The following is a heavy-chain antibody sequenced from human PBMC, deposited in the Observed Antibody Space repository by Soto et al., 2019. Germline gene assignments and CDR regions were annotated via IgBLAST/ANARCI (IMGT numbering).Heavy chain of an antibody. J-gene: IGHJ5*01. CDR2: ISATGGGT. V-gene: IGHV3-23*01. D-gene: IGHD3-16*01. CDR1: GFKFSSYA. Sequence: GALLLSCSAYGFKFSSYAMSWVRQAPGKGLEWVSLISATGGGTYYADSVKGRFTISRDNSDNTLYLQVHSLRAEDTAVYYCAKDRRAGGNSAFYFDFWGQGAQVTVYS. CDR3: AKDRRAGGNSAFYFDF.